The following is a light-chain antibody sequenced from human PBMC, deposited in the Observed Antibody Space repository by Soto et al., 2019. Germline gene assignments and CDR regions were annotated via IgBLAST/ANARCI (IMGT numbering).Light chain of an antibody. CDR2: GAS. J-gene: IGKJ2*01. V-gene: IGKV3-15*01. Sequence: IVMTQSPVTLSVSPGERVTLSCRASETVRTNLAWFQQKPGQTPRLLIFGASTRATGIPTRFTGSGSETEFPLTIDSLQSEDLAVYYCKQYYNCPAYILGQGTKLE. CDR3: KQYYNCPAYI. CDR1: ETVRTN.